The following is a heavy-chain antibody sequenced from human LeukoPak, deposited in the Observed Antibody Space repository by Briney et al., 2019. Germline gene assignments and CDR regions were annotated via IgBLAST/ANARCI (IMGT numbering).Heavy chain of an antibody. V-gene: IGHV4-59*12. CDR2: IYYSGST. CDR1: GGSISSYY. Sequence: SETLSLTCTVSGGSISSYYWSWIRQPPGKGLEWTGYIYYSGSTNYNPSLKSRVTISVDTSKNQFSLKLSSVTAADTAVYYCARRPSMVRGVISDYWGQGTLVTVSS. D-gene: IGHD3-10*01. J-gene: IGHJ4*02. CDR3: ARRPSMVRGVISDY.